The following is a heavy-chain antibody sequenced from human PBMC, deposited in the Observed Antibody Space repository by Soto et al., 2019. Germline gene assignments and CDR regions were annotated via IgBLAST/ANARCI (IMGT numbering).Heavy chain of an antibody. D-gene: IGHD3-22*01. CDR3: ATRPETRGYVSSLYYFDY. CDR2: ISGSDGTT. J-gene: IGHJ4*02. Sequence: EVQLLESGGGLVQPGGSLRLSCAASGFTFSTYAMGWVRQAPGNGLEWVSGISGSDGTTYYADSVKGRFTISRDNSKNTLYLQMNSLRAEDTAVYYCATRPETRGYVSSLYYFDYWGQGTLVTVPS. V-gene: IGHV3-23*01. CDR1: GFTFSTYA.